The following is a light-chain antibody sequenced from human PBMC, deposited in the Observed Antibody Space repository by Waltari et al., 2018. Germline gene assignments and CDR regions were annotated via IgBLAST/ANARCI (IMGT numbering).Light chain of an antibody. CDR3: MQNIQLPT. CDR1: QSLLHSDGRAR. Sequence: IVMTQAPLSLSVTPGQPASMSCQSSQSLLHSDGRARLYWYRPKPGQSPQLLISEVSNRFSGVTERFSGSGSGTDFTLKISRVEAEDVGVYFCMQNIQLPTFGQGTKVEIE. J-gene: IGKJ1*01. CDR2: EVS. V-gene: IGKV2D-29*02.